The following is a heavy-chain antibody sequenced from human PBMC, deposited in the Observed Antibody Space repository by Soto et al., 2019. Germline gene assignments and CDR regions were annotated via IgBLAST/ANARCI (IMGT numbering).Heavy chain of an antibody. CDR3: ARRRRVTIFGVVINDAFDI. CDR1: GGSVNGYY. Sequence: PSETLSLTCAVYGGSVNGYYWNWIRQPPGKGLEWIGEINHTGGTHYNPSLKSRVTISVDTSKNQFSLKLSSVTAADTAVYYCARRRRVTIFGVVINDAFDIWGQGTMVTVSS. CDR2: INHTGGT. V-gene: IGHV4-34*01. J-gene: IGHJ3*02. D-gene: IGHD3-3*01.